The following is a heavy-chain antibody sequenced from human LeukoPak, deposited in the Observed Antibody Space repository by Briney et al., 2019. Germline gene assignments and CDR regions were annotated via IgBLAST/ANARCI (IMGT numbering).Heavy chain of an antibody. J-gene: IGHJ5*02. CDR2: IYYSGST. V-gene: IGHV4-59*01. Sequence: PSETLSLTCTVSGGSISSYYWSWIRQPPGKGLEWIGYIYYSGSTNYNPSLKSRVTISVDTSKNQFSLKLSSVTAADTAVYYCARVVGSSSWYGGGWFDPWGQGTLVTVSS. CDR3: ARVVGSSSWYGGGWFDP. D-gene: IGHD6-13*01. CDR1: GGSISSYY.